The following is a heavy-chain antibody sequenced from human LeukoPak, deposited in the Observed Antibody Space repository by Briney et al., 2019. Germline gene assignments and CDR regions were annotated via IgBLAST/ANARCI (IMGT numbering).Heavy chain of an antibody. CDR1: YFTFTNTW. CDR2: IKSEIDGGTT. V-gene: IGHV3-15*07. D-gene: IGHD1-7*01. CDR3: TTGGDVIVTGTRAFDI. J-gene: IGHJ3*02. Sequence: PGGSLRPSCTASYFTFTNTWMNWVRQAPGKGLEWVGRIKSEIDGGTTDYAAPVQGRFTISRDDSQATLYLQMNSLKTEDTAVYYCTTGGDVIVTGTRAFDIWGQGTMVTVSS.